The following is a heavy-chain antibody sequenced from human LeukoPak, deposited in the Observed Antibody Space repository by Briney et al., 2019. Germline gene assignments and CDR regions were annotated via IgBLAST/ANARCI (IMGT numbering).Heavy chain of an antibody. J-gene: IGHJ4*02. CDR3: ARDDLPYGKKIDY. Sequence: GGSLRLSCAASGFTFSSYSMNWVRQAPGKGLEWVSSISSSSSYIYYADSVKGRFTISRDNAKNSLYLQMNSLRAEDTAVYYCARDDLPYGKKIDYWGQGTLVTVSS. D-gene: IGHD3-10*01. CDR2: ISSSSSYI. V-gene: IGHV3-21*01. CDR1: GFTFSSYS.